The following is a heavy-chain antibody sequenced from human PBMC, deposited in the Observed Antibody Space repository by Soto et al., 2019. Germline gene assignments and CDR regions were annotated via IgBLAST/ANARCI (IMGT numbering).Heavy chain of an antibody. CDR1: GGTFSSYA. J-gene: IGHJ6*02. Sequence: EASVKVSCKASGGTFSSYAISWVRQAPGQGLEWMGGIIPIFGTANYAQKFQGRVTITADKSTSTAYMELSSLRSEDTAVYYCARGPLVDTEFGVMDAWGQGTTVTVSS. CDR3: ARGPLVDTEFGVMDA. V-gene: IGHV1-69*06. D-gene: IGHD5-12*01. CDR2: IIPIFGTA.